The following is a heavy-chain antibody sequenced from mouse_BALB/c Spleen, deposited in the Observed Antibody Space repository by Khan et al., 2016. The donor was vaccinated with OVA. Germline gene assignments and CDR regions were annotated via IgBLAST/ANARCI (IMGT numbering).Heavy chain of an antibody. Sequence: EVQLQESGPGLVKPSQSLSLTCTVTGYSITSNYAWNWIRQFPGNKLEWMGYISYSDSTSYNPSLKSRISITRNTSQNQFFLQLNSVTTEDTATYYCARGNYYGYYVDYWGQGTTLTVSS. CDR2: ISYSDST. CDR3: ARGNYYGYYVDY. D-gene: IGHD1-1*01. CDR1: GYSITSNYA. J-gene: IGHJ2*01. V-gene: IGHV3-2*02.